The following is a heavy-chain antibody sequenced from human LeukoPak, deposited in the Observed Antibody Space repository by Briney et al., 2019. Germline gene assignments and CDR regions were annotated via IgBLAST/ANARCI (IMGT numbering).Heavy chain of an antibody. CDR1: GGSFSNYY. J-gene: IGHJ6*03. CDR3: ARRWNYGRNYYIDV. CDR2: INDSGRT. Sequence: PSETLSLTCAVYGGSFSNYYWSWIRQPPGKGLEWIGEINDSGRTNYNPSLMSRVTVSVHTSKKQFSLRLTSVTATDTAVYYCARRWNYGRNYYIDVWGKGATVSVSS. V-gene: IGHV4-34*01. D-gene: IGHD1-7*01.